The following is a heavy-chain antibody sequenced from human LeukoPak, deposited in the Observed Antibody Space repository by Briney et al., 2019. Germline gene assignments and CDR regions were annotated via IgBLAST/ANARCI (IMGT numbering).Heavy chain of an antibody. CDR3: AKDSVPRAGGY. CDR1: GFTFDDYA. CDR2: ISWDSGSI. V-gene: IGHV3-9*01. Sequence: GRSLRLSCAASGFTFDDYAMHWVRQAPGKGLEWVSGISWDSGSIGYADSVKGRFTISRDNSKNTLYLQMNSLRAEDTAVYYCAKDSVPRAGGYWGQGTLVTVSS. D-gene: IGHD3-10*01. J-gene: IGHJ4*02.